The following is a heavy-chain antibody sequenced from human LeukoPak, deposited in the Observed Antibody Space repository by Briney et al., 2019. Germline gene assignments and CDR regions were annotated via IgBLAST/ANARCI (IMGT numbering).Heavy chain of an antibody. CDR2: ISYDGSNK. D-gene: IGHD3-10*01. CDR3: ARDPSLYYYGSGSYGDY. Sequence: GGSLRLSCAASGFTFSSYAMHWVRQAPGKGLEWVAVISYDGSNKYYADSVKGRFTISRDNSKNTLYLQMNSLRAEDTAVYYCARDPSLYYYGSGSYGDYWGQGTLVTVSS. CDR1: GFTFSSYA. J-gene: IGHJ4*02. V-gene: IGHV3-30*04.